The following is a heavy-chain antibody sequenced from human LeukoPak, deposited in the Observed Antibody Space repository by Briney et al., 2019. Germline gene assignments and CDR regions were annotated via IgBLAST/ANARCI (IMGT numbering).Heavy chain of an antibody. J-gene: IGHJ6*02. CDR3: ARGLGYCSGGSCYSDYYGVDV. CDR1: GGSISSGDYY. D-gene: IGHD2-15*01. V-gene: IGHV4-30-4*01. CDR2: IYYSGST. Sequence: PSETLSLTCTVSGGSISSGDYYWSWIRQPPGKGLEWIGYIYYSGSTYYNPSLKSRVTISVDTSKNQFSLKLSSVTAADTAVYYCARGLGYCSGGSCYSDYYGVDVWGQGTTVTVSS.